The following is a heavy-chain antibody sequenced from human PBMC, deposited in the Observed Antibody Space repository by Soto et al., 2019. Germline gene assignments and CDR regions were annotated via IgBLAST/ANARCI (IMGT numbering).Heavy chain of an antibody. CDR2: IKQDGSEK. D-gene: IGHD3-9*01. Sequence: PGGSLRLSCAASGFTFSSYWMSGVRQAPGKGLEWVANIKQDGSEKYYVDSVKGRFTISRDNAKNSLYLQMNSLRAEDTAVYYCVRDGAYTRLRYFDWLLGSIFDYWGQGTLVTVSS. V-gene: IGHV3-7*01. J-gene: IGHJ4*02. CDR1: GFTFSSYW. CDR3: VRDGAYTRLRYFDWLLGSIFDY.